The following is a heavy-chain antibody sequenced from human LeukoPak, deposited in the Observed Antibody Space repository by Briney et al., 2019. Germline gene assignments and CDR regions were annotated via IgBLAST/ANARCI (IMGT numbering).Heavy chain of an antibody. CDR3: AKGVLLWFGELFKDTAMVPLDY. CDR2: ISYDGSNK. J-gene: IGHJ4*02. V-gene: IGHV3-30*18. Sequence: PGGSLRLSCAASGFTFSSYGMHWVRQAPGKGLEWVAFISYDGSNKYYADSVKGRFTISRDNSKNTLYLQMNSLRAEDTAVYYCAKGVLLWFGELFKDTAMVPLDYWGQGTLVTVSS. D-gene: IGHD3-10*01. CDR1: GFTFSSYG.